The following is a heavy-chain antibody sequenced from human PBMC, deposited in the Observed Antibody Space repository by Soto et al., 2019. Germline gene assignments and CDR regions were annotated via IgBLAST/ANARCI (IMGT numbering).Heavy chain of an antibody. V-gene: IGHV1-18*01. CDR3: ARGRYGAY. CDR2: IRAHNGNT. CDR1: GYAFTTYG. D-gene: IGHD3-10*01. Sequence: QVHLVQSGAEVKKPGASVKVSCKGSGYAFTTYGITWVRQAPGQGLEWMGWIRAHNGNTNYAQKLQGRGTVTRDTSTSTAYMELRRVRSDDAAVYSWARGRYGAYWGQGARVTVSS. J-gene: IGHJ4*02.